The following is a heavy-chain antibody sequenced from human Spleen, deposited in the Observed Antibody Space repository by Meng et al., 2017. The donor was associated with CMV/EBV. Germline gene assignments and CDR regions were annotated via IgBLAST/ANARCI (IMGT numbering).Heavy chain of an antibody. D-gene: IGHD1-26*01. CDR1: GFTFDDFA. Sequence: GGSLRLSCGASGFTFDDFAMHWVRQAPGKGLEWVSRINSDGSSTSYADSVKGRFTISRDNAKNTLYLQMNSLRAEDTAVYYCALGATDYWGQGTLVTVSS. CDR2: INSDGSST. J-gene: IGHJ4*02. V-gene: IGHV3-74*01. CDR3: ALGATDY.